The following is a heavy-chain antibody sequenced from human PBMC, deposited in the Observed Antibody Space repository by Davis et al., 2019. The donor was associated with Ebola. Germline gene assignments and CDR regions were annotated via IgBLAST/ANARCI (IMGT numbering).Heavy chain of an antibody. J-gene: IGHJ4*02. CDR2: ISAYNGNT. Sequence: AASVKVSCKTSGYTFTTYDINWVRQAPGQGLEWMGWISAYNGNTNYAQKLQGRVTMTTDTSTSTAYMELRSLRSDDTAVYYCARDRRGGWPLDYWGQGTLVTVSS. CDR3: ARDRRGGWPLDY. D-gene: IGHD6-19*01. CDR1: GYTFTTYD. V-gene: IGHV1-18*01.